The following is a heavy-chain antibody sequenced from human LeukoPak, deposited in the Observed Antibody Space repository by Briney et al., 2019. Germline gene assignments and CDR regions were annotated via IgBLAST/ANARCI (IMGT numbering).Heavy chain of an antibody. CDR1: GFTFSSYA. V-gene: IGHV3-48*03. CDR3: ARGTTGTTVAYGYSLDS. Sequence: GGSLRLSCAASGFTFSSYAMSWVRQAPGKGLEWVLYISSSGGNIYYADSVKGRFTISRDNAKNSLSLEMNSLRVEDTGVYYCARGTTGTTVAYGYSLDSWGQGTLVTVSS. D-gene: IGHD1-7*01. CDR2: ISSSGGNI. J-gene: IGHJ4*02.